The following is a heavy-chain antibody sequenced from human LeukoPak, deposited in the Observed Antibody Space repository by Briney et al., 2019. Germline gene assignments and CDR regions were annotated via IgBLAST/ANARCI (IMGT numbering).Heavy chain of an antibody. D-gene: IGHD1-26*01. V-gene: IGHV3-74*01. CDR2: INSDGSST. CDR3: ARAGSYYFGPFDY. CDR1: GFTFSSYW. J-gene: IGHJ4*02. Sequence: GGSLRVSCAASGFTFSSYWMHWVRQAPGKGLVWVSRINSDGSSTSYADSVKGRFTISRDNAKNTLYLQMNSLRAEDTAVYYCARAGSYYFGPFDYWGQGTLVTVSS.